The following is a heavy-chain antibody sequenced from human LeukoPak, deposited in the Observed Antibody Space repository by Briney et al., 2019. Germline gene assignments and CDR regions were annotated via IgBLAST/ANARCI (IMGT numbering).Heavy chain of an antibody. J-gene: IGHJ4*02. CDR2: ITDSGVNT. CDR1: GFTFSKYA. D-gene: IGHD1-26*01. V-gene: IGHV3-23*01. Sequence: GGSLRLSCAASGFTFSKYAMTWVRQAPGKGLEWVSGITDSGVNTYYADSVEGRFTVSRDNFNSTLYLQMNSLRAEDTAVYYCAKVSAWAMVGATYFDYWGQGTLVTVSS. CDR3: AKVSAWAMVGATYFDY.